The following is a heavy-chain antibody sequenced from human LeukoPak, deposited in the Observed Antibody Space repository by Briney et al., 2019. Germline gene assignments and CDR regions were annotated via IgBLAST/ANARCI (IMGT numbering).Heavy chain of an antibody. CDR1: GFTFKRYN. CDR3: VKDGRKYMFDY. Sequence: GGSLRLSCAASGFTFKRYNMHWVRQAPGKGLEWVAFVEDDESSDSCADSVKGRFTISRDNSKSTVYLQMNSLRPEDTAVYYCVKDGRKYMFDYWGQGILVTVSS. J-gene: IGHJ4*02. V-gene: IGHV3-30*02. CDR2: VEDDESSD. D-gene: IGHD1-1*01.